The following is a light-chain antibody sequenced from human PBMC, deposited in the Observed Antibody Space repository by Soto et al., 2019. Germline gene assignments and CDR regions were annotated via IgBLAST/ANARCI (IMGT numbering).Light chain of an antibody. V-gene: IGKV3-20*01. CDR3: QQYDSSFP. J-gene: IGKJ4*01. Sequence: PGERATLSCTASQHVTTTYIAWYQQKFGQAPRLLIYGASTRATGTPDRFTGGGFGTDFTLTISIVEPEDFAVYYCQQYDSSFPFGRGTKVEMK. CDR2: GAS. CDR1: QHVTTTY.